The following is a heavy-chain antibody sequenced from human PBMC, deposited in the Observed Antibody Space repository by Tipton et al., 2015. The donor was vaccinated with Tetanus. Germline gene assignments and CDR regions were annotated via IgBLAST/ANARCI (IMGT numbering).Heavy chain of an antibody. V-gene: IGHV1-18*01. J-gene: IGHJ4*02. Sequence: QLVQSGAEVKKSGASVKVSCKASGYTFNTFGISWVRQAPGQGLEWMGWISVYNGNTNYAQKVQGRVTMTTDTPTSTAYMELRSLRSDDTAVYYCARVPTNPLAVDRPTDYWGQGTLVTVSS. CDR1: GYTFNTFG. CDR2: ISVYNGNT. D-gene: IGHD6-19*01. CDR3: ARVPTNPLAVDRPTDY.